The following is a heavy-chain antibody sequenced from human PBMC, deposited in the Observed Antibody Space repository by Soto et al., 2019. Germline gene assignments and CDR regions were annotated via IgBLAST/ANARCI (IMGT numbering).Heavy chain of an antibody. CDR3: ARDRYDILTANYYYNGMDV. CDR1: GYPFSSYG. Sequence: XSVKVSCKAAGYPFSSYGITWVRQAPGQGLEWMGWISAYNGNINYAQKLQGRVTMTTDTSTSTASLELRSLRSDDTAVYYCARDRYDILTANYYYNGMDVWGQGTTVTVSS. J-gene: IGHJ6*02. CDR2: ISAYNGNI. D-gene: IGHD3-9*01. V-gene: IGHV1-18*04.